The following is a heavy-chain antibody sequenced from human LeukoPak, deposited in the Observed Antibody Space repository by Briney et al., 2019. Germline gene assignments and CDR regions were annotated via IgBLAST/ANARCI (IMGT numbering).Heavy chain of an antibody. J-gene: IGHJ6*02. V-gene: IGHV1-46*01. D-gene: IGHD4-17*01. Sequence: ASVNVSCKASGYTFTSYYMHWVRQAPGQGLEWMGIINPSGGSTSYAQKFQGRVTMTRDTSTSTVYMELSSLRYEDTAVYYCARGQTTVTTGDPLWEYYYYYYYGMDVWGQGTTVTVSS. CDR3: ARGQTTVTTGDPLWEYYYYYYYGMDV. CDR2: INPSGGST. CDR1: GYTFTSYY.